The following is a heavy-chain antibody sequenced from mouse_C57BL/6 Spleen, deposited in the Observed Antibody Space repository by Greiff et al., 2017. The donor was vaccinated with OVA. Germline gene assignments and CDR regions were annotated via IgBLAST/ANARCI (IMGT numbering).Heavy chain of an antibody. CDR1: GYTFTSYW. CDR3: ARRSSGPFAY. CDR2: IDPSDSYT. D-gene: IGHD3-2*02. J-gene: IGHJ3*01. V-gene: IGHV1-69*01. Sequence: VQLQQPGAELVMPGASVKLSCKASGYTFTSYWMHWVKQRPGQGLEWIGEIDPSDSYTNYNQKFKGKSTLTVDKSSSTAYMQLSSLTSEDSAVYYCARRSSGPFAYWGQGTLVTVSA.